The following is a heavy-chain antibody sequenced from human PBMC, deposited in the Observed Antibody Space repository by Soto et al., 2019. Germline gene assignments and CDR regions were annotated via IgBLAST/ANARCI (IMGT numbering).Heavy chain of an antibody. D-gene: IGHD3-10*01. CDR1: GFTFSSYW. J-gene: IGHJ3*02. Sequence: EVQLVESGGNLVQPGGSLRLSCAASGFTFSSYWIHWVRQVPGKGLVWVSRINGDASRTNYADSVKGRFTISRDNAKNTKYLQRNSLRGEYTAVYYWAIGVRGSYGLDIWGQGTMVTVSS. CDR2: INGDASRT. CDR3: AIGVRGSYGLDI. V-gene: IGHV3-74*01.